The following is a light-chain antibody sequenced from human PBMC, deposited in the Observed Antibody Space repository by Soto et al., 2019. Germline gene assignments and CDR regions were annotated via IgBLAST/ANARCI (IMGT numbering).Light chain of an antibody. CDR1: QKISSTV. J-gene: IGKJ1*01. CDR2: GAS. V-gene: IGKV3-20*01. Sequence: EIVLTQSPGILSLSPGERASLSCRASQKISSTVLAWYQQKPGQAPRLLIYGASSRTTGIPDRFSGSGSGTDFTLTISGLEPEDFAMYYCQQCGGSPTFGQGTKVEIK. CDR3: QQCGGSPT.